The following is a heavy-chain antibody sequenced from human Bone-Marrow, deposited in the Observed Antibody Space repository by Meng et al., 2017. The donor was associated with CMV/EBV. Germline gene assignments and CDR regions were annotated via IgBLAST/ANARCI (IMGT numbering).Heavy chain of an antibody. Sequence: SVKVSCKASGFTFTSSAVQWVRQARGQRLEWIGWIVVDSGNTNYAQKFQERLTITRDMSTTTAYMELSSLRSEDTAVYYCAADFGGCDNSRCHRSDYWGQGTVVTVS. CDR2: IVVDSGNT. J-gene: IGHJ4*02. D-gene: IGHD3-16*01. V-gene: IGHV1-58*01. CDR3: AADFGGCDNSRCHRSDY. CDR1: GFTFTSSA.